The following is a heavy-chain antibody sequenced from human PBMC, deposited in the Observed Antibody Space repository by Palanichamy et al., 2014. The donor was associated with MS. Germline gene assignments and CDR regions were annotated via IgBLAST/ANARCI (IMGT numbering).Heavy chain of an antibody. V-gene: IGHV4-39*01. CDR2: MYYSGST. Sequence: QLQLQESGPGLVKPSETLSLTCTVSGDSISSSSYYWGWIRQPPGKGLEWIGSMYYSGSTYYNPSLKSRVTMSVDTSKNQFSLKLSSVTAADTAVYYCADPLLPYWGQGTLVTVSS. CDR1: GDSISSSSYY. J-gene: IGHJ4*02. D-gene: IGHD3-10*01. CDR3: ADPLLPY.